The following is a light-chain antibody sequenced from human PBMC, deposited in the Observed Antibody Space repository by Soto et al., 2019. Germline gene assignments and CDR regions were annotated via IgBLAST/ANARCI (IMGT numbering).Light chain of an antibody. Sequence: SYELTQPPSVSVSPGQTASITCSGDELGDKYACWYQQKPGQSPVLVIYQDTKRPSGITERFSGSNSGNTATLTISGTQAMDEADYYCQAWDSSTGVFGGGTKLTGL. CDR2: QDT. CDR3: QAWDSSTGV. CDR1: ELGDKY. J-gene: IGLJ2*01. V-gene: IGLV3-1*01.